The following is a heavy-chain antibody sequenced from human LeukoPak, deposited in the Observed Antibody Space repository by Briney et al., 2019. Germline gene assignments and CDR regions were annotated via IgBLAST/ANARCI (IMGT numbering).Heavy chain of an antibody. CDR1: GGSISSYY. CDR2: IYTSGST. D-gene: IGHD1-1*01. CDR3: VRDFNDYYYYYYMDV. Sequence: SETLSLTCTVSGGSISSYYWSWIRLPAGKGLEWIGRIYTSGSTNYNPSLKSRVTMSADTSKNQFSLKLSSVTAADTAVYYCVRDFNDYYYYYYMDVWGKGTTVTVSS. J-gene: IGHJ6*03. V-gene: IGHV4-4*07.